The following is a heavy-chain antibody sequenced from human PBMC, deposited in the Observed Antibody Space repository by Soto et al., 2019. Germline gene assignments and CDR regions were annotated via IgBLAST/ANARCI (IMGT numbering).Heavy chain of an antibody. CDR3: ARGAPRGIIHDFDS. Sequence: SETLSLTCAVSNFALSKAYYWGWIRQPPGKGLEWIGSIHQSGSPYYNPSLKGRLTISIDNSKKQFSLRLSSVTAADTAVYYCARGAPRGIIHDFDSWGQGSLVTVSS. CDR2: IHQSGSP. D-gene: IGHD3-10*01. CDR1: NFALSKAYY. V-gene: IGHV4-38-2*01. J-gene: IGHJ4*02.